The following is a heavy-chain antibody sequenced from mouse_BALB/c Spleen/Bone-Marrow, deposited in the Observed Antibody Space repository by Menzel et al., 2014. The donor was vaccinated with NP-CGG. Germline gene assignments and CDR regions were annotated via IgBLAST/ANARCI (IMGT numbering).Heavy chain of an antibody. V-gene: IGHV1S81*02. CDR3: ARGGFDY. J-gene: IGHJ2*01. Sequence: QVQLQQSGAELVKPGASVKLSCKASGYTFTSYWMHWAKQRPGQGLEWIGEINPSNGRTNYNEKFKSKATLTVAKSSSTAYMQLSSLTSEDSAVYYCARGGFDYWGKGTAPTVSS. CDR2: INPSNGRT. CDR1: GYTFTSYW.